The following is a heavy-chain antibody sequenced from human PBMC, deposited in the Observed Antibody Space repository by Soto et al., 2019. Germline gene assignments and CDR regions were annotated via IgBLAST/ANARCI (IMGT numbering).Heavy chain of an antibody. V-gene: IGHV3-30*18. J-gene: IGHJ4*02. CDR2: ISFDGSHK. CDR1: GFTFSNYG. Sequence: QVLLVESGGGVVQPGRSLRLSCAGSGFTFSNYGLHWVRQAPGKGLDWVSFISFDGSHKYYADSVKGRFTISRDYSNNMLYLQMDSLTTEDTAVYYCAKDGAPRYCSRSSCHPAGAYWGQGTLVTVSS. D-gene: IGHD2-15*01. CDR3: AKDGAPRYCSRSSCHPAGAY.